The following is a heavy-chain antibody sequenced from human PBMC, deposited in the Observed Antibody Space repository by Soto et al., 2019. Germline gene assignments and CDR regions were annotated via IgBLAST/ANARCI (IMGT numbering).Heavy chain of an antibody. V-gene: IGHV3-53*01. D-gene: IGHD5-12*01. CDR3: ARGYSGYDIMGAFDI. J-gene: IGHJ3*02. Sequence: GGSLRLSCAASGFTVSSNYMSWVRQAPGKGLEWVSVIYSGGSTYYADSVKGRFTISRDNSKNTLYLQMNSLRAEDTAVYYRARGYSGYDIMGAFDIWGQGTMVTVSS. CDR2: IYSGGST. CDR1: GFTVSSNY.